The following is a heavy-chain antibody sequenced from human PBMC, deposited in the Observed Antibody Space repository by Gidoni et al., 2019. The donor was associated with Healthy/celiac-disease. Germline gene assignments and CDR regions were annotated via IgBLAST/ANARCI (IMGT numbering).Heavy chain of an antibody. D-gene: IGHD2-2*01. CDR2: INHSGST. CDR3: ARGRGRAVGYCSSTSCRYFDY. J-gene: IGHJ4*02. V-gene: IGHV4-34*01. Sequence: QVQLQQWGAGLLKPAETLSLTCAVYGGSVSGYSWSWIRQPPGKGLEWIGEINHSGSTNYNPSLKSRVTISVDTSKNQFSLKLSSVTAADTAVYYCARGRGRAVGYCSSTSCRYFDYWGQGTLVTVSS. CDR1: GGSVSGYS.